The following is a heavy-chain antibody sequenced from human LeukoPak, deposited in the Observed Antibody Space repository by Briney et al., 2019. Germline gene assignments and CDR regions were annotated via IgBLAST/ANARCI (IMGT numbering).Heavy chain of an antibody. CDR1: GGSFSGYY. V-gene: IGHV4-34*01. CDR2: INHSGST. J-gene: IGHJ4*02. Sequence: SETLSLTCAVYGGSFSGYYWSWIRQPPGKGLEWIGEINHSGSTNYNPSLKSRVTISVDTSKNQFSLKLSSVTAADTAVYYCARVRITMVRGVIIKSYYFDYWGQGTLVTVSS. D-gene: IGHD3-10*01. CDR3: ARVRITMVRGVIIKSYYFDY.